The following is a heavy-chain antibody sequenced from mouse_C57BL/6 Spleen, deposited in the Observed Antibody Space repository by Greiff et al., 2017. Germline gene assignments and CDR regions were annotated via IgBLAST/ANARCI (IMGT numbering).Heavy chain of an antibody. D-gene: IGHD1-1*01. CDR1: GFTFSDYY. V-gene: IGHV5-16*01. J-gene: IGHJ1*03. CDR3: ARDKGDYYGSSRYFDV. CDR2: ITYDGSST. Sequence: EVKLVESEGGLVQPGSSMKLSSTASGFTFSDYYMAWVRQVPEKGLEWVANITYDGSSTYYLDSLKSRFIISRDNAKNILYLQMSSLKSEDTATYYCARDKGDYYGSSRYFDVRGTGTTVTASS.